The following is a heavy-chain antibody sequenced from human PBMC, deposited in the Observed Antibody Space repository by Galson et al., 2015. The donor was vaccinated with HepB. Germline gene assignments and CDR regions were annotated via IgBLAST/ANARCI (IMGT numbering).Heavy chain of an antibody. D-gene: IGHD6-19*01. CDR1: GGTFSSYA. V-gene: IGHV1-18*01. J-gene: IGHJ4*02. CDR2: ISAYNGNT. CDR3: ARAGSGRGFDY. Sequence: SVKVSCKASGGTFSSYAISWVRQAPGQGLEWMGWISAYNGNTNYAQKLQGRVTMTTDTSTSTAYMELRSLRSDDTAVYYCARAGSGRGFDYWGQGTLVTVSS.